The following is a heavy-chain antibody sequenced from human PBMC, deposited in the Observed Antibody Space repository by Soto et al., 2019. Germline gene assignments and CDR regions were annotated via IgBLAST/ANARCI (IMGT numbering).Heavy chain of an antibody. CDR1: GGSFSGYY. Sequence: QVHLQQWGAGLLKPSETLSLTCAVYGGSFSGYYWSWIRQPPGKRLEWIGEINNGGSSNYNPSLKSRGSMSVGTSNNQFSLKLTSVTAADTAVYYCARGRGDGYNQNWYFDLWGRGTLVTVSS. D-gene: IGHD3-10*01. CDR2: INNGGSS. V-gene: IGHV4-34*01. CDR3: ARGRGDGYNQNWYFDL. J-gene: IGHJ2*01.